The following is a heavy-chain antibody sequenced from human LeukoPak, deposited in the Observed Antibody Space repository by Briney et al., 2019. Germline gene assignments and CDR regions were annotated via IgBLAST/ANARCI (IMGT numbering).Heavy chain of an antibody. Sequence: ASVKVSCKASGYTFTSYGISWVRQAPGQGLEWMGWISAYNGNTNYAQKLQGRVTMTTDTSTSTAYMELRSLRSDDTAVYYCAREHAPISMDCGGDCYSDYWGQGTLVTVSS. J-gene: IGHJ4*02. CDR2: ISAYNGNT. CDR3: AREHAPISMDCGGDCYSDY. CDR1: GYTFTSYG. D-gene: IGHD2-21*02. V-gene: IGHV1-18*01.